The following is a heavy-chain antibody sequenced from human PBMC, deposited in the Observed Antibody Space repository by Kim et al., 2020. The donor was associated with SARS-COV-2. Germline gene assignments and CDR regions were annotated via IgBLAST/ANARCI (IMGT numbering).Heavy chain of an antibody. J-gene: IGHJ4*02. D-gene: IGHD6-13*01. CDR1: GYTFSSYG. Sequence: ASVKVSCKASGYTFSSYGITWVRQAPGQGLEWMGWISAYNGNTNYAQKFQGRVTMTTDTSTSTAYMELRSLRSDDTAVYYCARAGGYSSTWYLYYWGQGTLVTVSS. CDR3: ARAGGYSSTWYLYY. V-gene: IGHV1-18*01. CDR2: ISAYNGNT.